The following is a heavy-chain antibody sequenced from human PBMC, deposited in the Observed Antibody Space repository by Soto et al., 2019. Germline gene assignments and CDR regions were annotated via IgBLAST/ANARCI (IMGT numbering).Heavy chain of an antibody. CDR2: ISRDGTNK. V-gene: IGHV3-30*04. J-gene: IGHJ4*02. Sequence: GGSLRLSCAASGFTFSRYAIHWVRQAPGKVLEWVAVISRDGTNKYYVDSVKGRFTISRDNSRNTLYLQMNSLRHEDAAVYYCARSRSGAVADSFDFWGQGTLVTVSS. CDR3: ARSRSGAVADSFDF. CDR1: GFTFSRYA. D-gene: IGHD3-10*01.